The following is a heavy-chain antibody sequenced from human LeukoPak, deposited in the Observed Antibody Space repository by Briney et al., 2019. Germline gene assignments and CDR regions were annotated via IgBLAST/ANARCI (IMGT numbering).Heavy chain of an antibody. D-gene: IGHD3-10*01. Sequence: GGSLRLSCAASGFTFSGYAMSLVRQAPGKGLQWVSTISGSGTYTYYADSVKGQFTISRDNSKNMLYLQMNSLRAEDTAVYYCANPITMPTAGDYWGQGTLVTVSS. CDR2: ISGSGTYT. CDR3: ANPITMPTAGDY. CDR1: GFTFSGYA. J-gene: IGHJ4*02. V-gene: IGHV3-23*01.